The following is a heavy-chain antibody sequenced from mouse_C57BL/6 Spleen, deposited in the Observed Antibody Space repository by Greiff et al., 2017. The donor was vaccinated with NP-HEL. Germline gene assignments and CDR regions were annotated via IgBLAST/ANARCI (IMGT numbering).Heavy chain of an antibody. CDR1: GYTFTSYW. J-gene: IGHJ4*01. V-gene: IGHV1-7*01. Sequence: QVQLQQSGAELAKPGASVKLSCKASGYTFTSYWMHWVKQRPGQGLEWIGYINPSSGYTKYNQKFKGKATLTADKYSSTAYMQLSLLTYADSAVYSFSTQSTKGPYAMDYWGQGTSVTVSS. CDR3: STQSTKGPYAMDY. CDR2: INPSSGYT. D-gene: IGHD3-2*02.